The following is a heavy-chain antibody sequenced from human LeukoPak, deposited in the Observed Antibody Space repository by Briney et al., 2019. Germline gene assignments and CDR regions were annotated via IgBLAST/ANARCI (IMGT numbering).Heavy chain of an antibody. Sequence: KPSETLSLTCAASGYSISSGYYWGWIRQPPGKGLEWIGSIYYSGSTYYNPSLMSRVTISVDTSKTQFSLKLSSVTAADTALYYCARLTVAESFDFWGQGIMVTVSS. CDR1: GYSISSGYY. CDR3: ARLTVAESFDF. CDR2: IYYSGST. J-gene: IGHJ3*01. V-gene: IGHV4-38-2*01. D-gene: IGHD4-23*01.